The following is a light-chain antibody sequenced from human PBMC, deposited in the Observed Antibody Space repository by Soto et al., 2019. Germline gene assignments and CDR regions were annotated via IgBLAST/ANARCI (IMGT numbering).Light chain of an antibody. CDR3: AVWDDSLNGVV. CDR2: TDN. J-gene: IGLJ2*01. Sequence: QLVLTQPPSASGTPGQRVTISCSGSSSNIASNTVNWYQQLPGTAPKVLMYTDNQRPSGVPDRFSGSKSGTSASLAISGLQSEDEADYYCAVWDDSLNGVVFGGGTKVTVL. V-gene: IGLV1-44*01. CDR1: SSNIASNT.